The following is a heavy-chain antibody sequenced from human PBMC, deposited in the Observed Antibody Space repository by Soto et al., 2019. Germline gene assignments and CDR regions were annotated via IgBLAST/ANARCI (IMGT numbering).Heavy chain of an antibody. CDR2: ISSSSSFI. V-gene: IGHV3-21*01. CDR3: AVSSNDGLDN. CDR1: GFSLSDYS. D-gene: IGHD1-1*01. Sequence: EVQLVESGGGLVKPAGPLRLSCAASGFSLSDYSMNWIRQAPGKGLECVASISSSSSFIHYAESMKGRFTISRDNAKNSLSLQMNSMSAEDTAGYYWAVSSNDGLDNWGQVALVTASS. J-gene: IGHJ4*02.